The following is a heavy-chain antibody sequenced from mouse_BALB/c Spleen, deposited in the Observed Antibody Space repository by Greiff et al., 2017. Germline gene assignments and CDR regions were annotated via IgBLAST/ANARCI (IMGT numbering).Heavy chain of an antibody. Sequence: DVMLVESGGGLVKPGGSLKLSCAASGFTFSSYAMSWVRQTPEKRLEWVASISSGGSTYYPDSVKGRFTISRDNARNILYLQMSSLRSEDTAMYYCARGYDYDGFAYWGQGTLVTVSA. J-gene: IGHJ3*01. D-gene: IGHD2-4*01. V-gene: IGHV5-6-5*01. CDR3: ARGYDYDGFAY. CDR1: GFTFSSYA. CDR2: ISSGGST.